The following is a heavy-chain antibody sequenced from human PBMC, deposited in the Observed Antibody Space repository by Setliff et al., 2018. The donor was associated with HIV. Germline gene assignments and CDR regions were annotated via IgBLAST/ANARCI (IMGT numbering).Heavy chain of an antibody. CDR3: ARHKSGEDWLDP. J-gene: IGHJ5*02. CDR1: GDFFSSDYY. V-gene: IGHV4-38-2*02. CDR2: INNSGKT. Sequence: SETLSLTCTVSGDFFSSDYYWGWIRQSPGKGLEWIGIINNSGKTFYNPSLKSRITMSVDTSKNQFSLKLNSVTAADTATYYCARHKSGEDWLDPWGQGTLVTVSS. D-gene: IGHD5-12*01.